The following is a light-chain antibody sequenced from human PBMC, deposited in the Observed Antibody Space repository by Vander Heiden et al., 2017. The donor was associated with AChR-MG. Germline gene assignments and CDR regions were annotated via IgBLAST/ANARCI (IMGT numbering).Light chain of an antibody. CDR1: SSNIGSNY. V-gene: IGLV1-47*01. CDR3: AAWDDSRSWV. Sequence: QSVLTQPPSASGTPGQRVTISCSGSSSNIGSNYVYWYQQLPGTANKLLIYRNNQRPAGVPDRFSGSKSGTSASLAISALLSEDEADYYCAAWDDSRSWVFGGGTKLTVL. J-gene: IGLJ3*02. CDR2: RNN.